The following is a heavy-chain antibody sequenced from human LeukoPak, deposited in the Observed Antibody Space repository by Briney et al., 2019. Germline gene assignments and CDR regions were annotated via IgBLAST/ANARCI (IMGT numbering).Heavy chain of an antibody. V-gene: IGHV3-9*01. CDR3: AKDAGLRGYQLYYYYMDV. CDR2: ISWNSGSI. D-gene: IGHD2-2*01. J-gene: IGHJ6*03. CDR1: GFTFDDYA. Sequence: GGSLRLSCAASGFTFDDYAMHWVRQAPGKGLEWVSGISWNSGSIGYADSVKGRFTISRDNAKNSLYLQMSSLRAEDTALYYCAKDAGLRGYQLYYYYMDVWGKGTTVTISS.